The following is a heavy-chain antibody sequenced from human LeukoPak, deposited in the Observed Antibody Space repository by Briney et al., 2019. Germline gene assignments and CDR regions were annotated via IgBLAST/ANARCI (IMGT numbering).Heavy chain of an antibody. V-gene: IGHV3-23*01. CDR2: LRDGSGIT. CDR3: GKDDAAVPYGTMDV. D-gene: IGHD1-26*01. Sequence: GGSLRLSCTASGFRFSSFDMNWVRQAPGKGLEWVSGLRDGSGITFYADSVKGRFTISSDHSENTVYLQMNSLRDEDTAVYYCGKDDAAVPYGTMDVWGQGATVTVSS. CDR1: GFRFSSFD. J-gene: IGHJ6*02.